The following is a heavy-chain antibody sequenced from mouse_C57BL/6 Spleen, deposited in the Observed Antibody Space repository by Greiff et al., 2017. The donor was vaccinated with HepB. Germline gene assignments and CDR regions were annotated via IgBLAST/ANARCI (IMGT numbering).Heavy chain of an antibody. CDR3: TRYGGDYDGFAY. CDR1: GYTFTDYE. J-gene: IGHJ3*01. Sequence: QVQLQQSGAELVRPGASVTLSCKASGYTFTDYEMHWVKQTPVHGLEWIGAIDPETGGTAYNQKFKGKAILTADKSSSTAYMELRSLTSEDSAVYYCTRYGGDYDGFAYWGQGTLVTVSA. D-gene: IGHD2-4*01. CDR2: IDPETGGT. V-gene: IGHV1-15*01.